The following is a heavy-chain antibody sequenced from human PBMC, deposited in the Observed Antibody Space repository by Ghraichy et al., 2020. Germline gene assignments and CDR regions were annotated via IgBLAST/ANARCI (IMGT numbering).Heavy chain of an antibody. CDR3: TTRPREIFGVVISTTDAFDI. V-gene: IGHV3-15*01. CDR2: IKSKTDGGTT. Sequence: GGSLRLSCAASGFTFSNAWMSWVRQAPGKGLEWVGRIKSKTDGGTTDYAAPVKGRFTISRDDSKNTLYLQMNSLKTEDTAVYYCTTRPREIFGVVISTTDAFDIWGQGTMVTISS. CDR1: GFTFSNAW. J-gene: IGHJ3*02. D-gene: IGHD3-3*01.